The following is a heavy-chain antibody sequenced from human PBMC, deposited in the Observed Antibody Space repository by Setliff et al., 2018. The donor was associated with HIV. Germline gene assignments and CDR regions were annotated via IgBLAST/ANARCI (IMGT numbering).Heavy chain of an antibody. Sequence: KVSCKASGYTFTSYAMHWVRQAPGQRLEWMGWINAGNGNTKYSQKFQGRVTITRDTSASTAYMELSSLRSEDTAVYYCASNSYYDSSGYRPSDAFDIWGQGTMVTVSS. J-gene: IGHJ3*02. CDR2: INAGNGNT. CDR1: GYTFTSYA. V-gene: IGHV1-3*01. D-gene: IGHD3-22*01. CDR3: ASNSYYDSSGYRPSDAFDI.